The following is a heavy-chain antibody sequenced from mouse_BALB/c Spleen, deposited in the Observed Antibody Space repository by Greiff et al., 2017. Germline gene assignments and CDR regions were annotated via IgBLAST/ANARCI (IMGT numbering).Heavy chain of an antibody. Sequence: VQLQQSGAELMKPGASVKISCKATGYTFSSYWIEWVKQRPGHGLEWIGEILPGSGSTNYNEKFKGKATFTADTSSNTAYMQLSSLTSEDSAVYYCAREAYYTRAMDYWGQGTSVTVSS. CDR3: AREAYYTRAMDY. J-gene: IGHJ4*01. V-gene: IGHV1-9*01. CDR1: GYTFSSYW. D-gene: IGHD2-12*01. CDR2: ILPGSGST.